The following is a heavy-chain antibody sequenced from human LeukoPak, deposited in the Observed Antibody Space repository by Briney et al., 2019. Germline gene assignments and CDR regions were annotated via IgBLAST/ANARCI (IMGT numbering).Heavy chain of an antibody. CDR1: GGSFSGYY. CDR3: ARGLGVAATFDY. D-gene: IGHD2-15*01. Sequence: PSETLSLTCAVYGGSFSGYYWSWIRQPPGKGLEWIGYIYHSGSTYYNPSLKSRVTISVDRSKNQFSLKLSSVTAADTAVYYCARGLGVAATFDYWGQGTLVTVSS. J-gene: IGHJ4*02. V-gene: IGHV4-34*01. CDR2: IYHSGST.